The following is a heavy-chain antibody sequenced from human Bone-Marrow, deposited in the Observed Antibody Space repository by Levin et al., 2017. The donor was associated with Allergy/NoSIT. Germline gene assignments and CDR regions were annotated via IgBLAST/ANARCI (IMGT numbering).Heavy chain of an antibody. Sequence: QAGGSLRLSCAASGFTFSSYAMSWVRQAPGKGLEWVSAISGSGGSTYYADSVKGRFTISRDNSKNTLYLQMNSLRAEDTAVYYCAKDVDYGDYSDYWGQGTLVTVSS. CDR1: GFTFSSYA. D-gene: IGHD4-17*01. J-gene: IGHJ4*02. CDR3: AKDVDYGDYSDY. CDR2: ISGSGGST. V-gene: IGHV3-23*01.